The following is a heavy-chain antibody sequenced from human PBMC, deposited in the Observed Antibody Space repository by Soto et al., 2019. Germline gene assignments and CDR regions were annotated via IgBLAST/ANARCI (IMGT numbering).Heavy chain of an antibody. CDR2: IYHSGST. CDR1: GYSISSGYY. V-gene: IGHV4-38-2*02. D-gene: IGHD2-2*01. J-gene: IGHJ6*02. Sequence: SETLSLTCTVSGYSISSGYYWGWIRQPPGKGLEWIGSIYHSGSTYYNPSLKSRVTISVDTSKNQFSLKLSSVTAADTAVYYCARDQLKDIVVVPVGMDVWGQGTTVTVSS. CDR3: ARDQLKDIVVVPVGMDV.